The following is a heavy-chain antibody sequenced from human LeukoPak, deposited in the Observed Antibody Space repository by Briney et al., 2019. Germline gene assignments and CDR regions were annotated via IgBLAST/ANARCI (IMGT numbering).Heavy chain of an antibody. D-gene: IGHD6-13*01. J-gene: IGHJ4*02. V-gene: IGHV1-18*01. CDR2: ISAYNGNT. CDR1: GYTFTSYG. CDR3: ARGRVGGYSSSWYFDY. Sequence: GASVKVSCKASGYTFTSYGISWVRQAPGQGLEWMGWISAYNGNTNYAQKLQGRVTMTTDTSTSTAYMELRSLRSDDTAVYYCARGRVGGYSSSWYFDYWGQGTLVTVSS.